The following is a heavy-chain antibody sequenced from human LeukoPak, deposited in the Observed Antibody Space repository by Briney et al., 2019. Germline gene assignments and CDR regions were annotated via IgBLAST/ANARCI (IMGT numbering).Heavy chain of an antibody. Sequence: GGSLRLSCAASGFNFANHAMSWVRQTPGKGLEWVSAISGGGDITYYADSVTGRFTISRDNSKDTLFLQMHSLRPGDTAVYYCVREDTPATANYWDQGTLVTISS. CDR3: VREDTPATANY. J-gene: IGHJ4*02. V-gene: IGHV3-23*01. CDR2: ISGGGDIT. D-gene: IGHD2-21*02. CDR1: GFNFANHA.